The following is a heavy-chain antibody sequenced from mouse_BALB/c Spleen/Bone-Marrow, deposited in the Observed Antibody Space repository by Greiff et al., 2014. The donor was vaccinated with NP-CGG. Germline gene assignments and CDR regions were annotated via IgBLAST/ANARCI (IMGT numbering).Heavy chain of an antibody. D-gene: IGHD2-12*01. CDR2: IYPSDTYT. CDR3: TKYDNSHYYAIDY. Sequence: VKLVESGAELVRPGASVKLSRRASGYTFTSYWINWVKQRPGQGLEWIGNIYPSDTYTNYNQSVECEPTLTVDKSANAAYMHLSSPSSEDSAVYYCTKYDNSHYYAIDYLRQGTSVTVSS. J-gene: IGHJ4*01. CDR1: GYTFTSYW. V-gene: IGHV1-69*01.